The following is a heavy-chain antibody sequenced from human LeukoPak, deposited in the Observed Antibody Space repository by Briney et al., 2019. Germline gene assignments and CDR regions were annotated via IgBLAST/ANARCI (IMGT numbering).Heavy chain of an antibody. V-gene: IGHV1-24*01. Sequence: ASVKVSCKVSGYTLTELSMHWVRQAPGKGLEWMGGFDPEDGETIYAQKFQGRVTMTEDTSTDTAYTELSSLRSEDTAVYYCATPRGYYDILTGYSSFDPWGQGTLVTVSS. CDR1: GYTLTELS. CDR2: FDPEDGET. CDR3: ATPRGYYDILTGYSSFDP. J-gene: IGHJ5*02. D-gene: IGHD3-9*01.